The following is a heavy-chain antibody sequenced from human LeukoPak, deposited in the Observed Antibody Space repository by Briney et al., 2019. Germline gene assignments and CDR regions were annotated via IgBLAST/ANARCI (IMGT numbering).Heavy chain of an antibody. Sequence: PSETLSLTCTVSGGSISSSGYYWGWIRQPPGKGLEWIGRIYTSGSTNYNPSLKSRVTISVDTSKNQFSLRLSSVTAADTAVYYCARDTWAGSFDYWGQGTLVTVSS. V-gene: IGHV4-39*07. CDR1: GGSISSSGYY. CDR2: IYTSGST. J-gene: IGHJ4*02. D-gene: IGHD3-10*01. CDR3: ARDTWAGSFDY.